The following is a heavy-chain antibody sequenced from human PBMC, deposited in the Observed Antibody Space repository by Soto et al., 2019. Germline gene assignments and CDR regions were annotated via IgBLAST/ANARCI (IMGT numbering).Heavy chain of an antibody. CDR1: GGSFSGYY. D-gene: IGHD7-27*01. CDR3: ARGWGRIFDY. J-gene: IGHJ4*02. Sequence: QVQLQQWGAGLLKPSETLSLTCAVYGGSFSGYYWNWIRQPPGKGLEWIGEINHSGSTNYNPSLKSRVTIXVDTSKNQFSLKLSSVTAADTAVYYCARGWGRIFDYWGQGTLVTVSS. V-gene: IGHV4-34*01. CDR2: INHSGST.